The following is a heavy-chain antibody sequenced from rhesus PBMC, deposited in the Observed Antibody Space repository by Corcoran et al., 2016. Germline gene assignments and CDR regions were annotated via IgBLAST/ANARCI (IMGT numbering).Heavy chain of an antibody. CDR3: AGGYDSGYYIFDY. CDR1: GGSISSSNW. Sequence: QVQLQESGPGLVKPSETLSLTCAVSGGSISSSNWWSWIRQPPGKGLEWIGYISGSSGSTYYNPTLKSRVTISTYTSKNQFSLKLSSVTAADTAVYYCAGGYDSGYYIFDYWGQGVLVTVSS. CDR2: ISGSSGST. J-gene: IGHJ4*01. V-gene: IGHV4-65*01. D-gene: IGHD3-28*01.